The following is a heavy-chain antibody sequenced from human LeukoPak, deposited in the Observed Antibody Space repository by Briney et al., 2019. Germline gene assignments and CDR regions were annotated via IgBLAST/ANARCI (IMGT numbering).Heavy chain of an antibody. CDR1: GGSISSNDYY. J-gene: IGHJ4*02. Sequence: SETLSLTCTVSGGSISSNDYYWGWIRQPPGKGLEWIGEINHSGSTNYNPSLKSRVTISVDTSKNQFSLKLSSVTAADTAVYYCARGYNSGFDYWGQGTLVTVSS. D-gene: IGHD1-20*01. V-gene: IGHV4-39*07. CDR3: ARGYNSGFDY. CDR2: INHSGST.